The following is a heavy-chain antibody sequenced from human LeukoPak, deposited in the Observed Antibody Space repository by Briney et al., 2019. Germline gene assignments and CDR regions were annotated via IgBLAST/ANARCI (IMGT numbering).Heavy chain of an antibody. CDR3: ARDPRITIFGVVDDAFDI. D-gene: IGHD3-3*01. J-gene: IGHJ3*02. Sequence: SQTLSLTCTDSVGSISMDSYHWSSIRQPDGKGMICIGRIYTSGSPNYHPCLTIRVTISVDTPNNELSLQLSSVTAADTAVYYCARDPRITIFGVVDDAFDIWGQGTMVTVSS. CDR2: IYTSGSP. CDR1: VGSISMDSYH. V-gene: IGHV4-61*02.